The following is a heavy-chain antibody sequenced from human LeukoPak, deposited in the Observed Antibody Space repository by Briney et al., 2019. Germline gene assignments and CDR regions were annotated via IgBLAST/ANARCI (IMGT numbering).Heavy chain of an antibody. Sequence: ASVKVSCKASGYTFTSYGISWVRQAPGQGLEWMGWISAYNGNTNYAQKLQGRVTMTTDTSTSTVYMELSSLRSEDTAVYYCARDFGGYDSYYYYYMDVWGKGTTVTVSS. CDR2: ISAYNGNT. D-gene: IGHD5-12*01. J-gene: IGHJ6*03. CDR1: GYTFTSYG. CDR3: ARDFGGYDSYYYYYMDV. V-gene: IGHV1-18*01.